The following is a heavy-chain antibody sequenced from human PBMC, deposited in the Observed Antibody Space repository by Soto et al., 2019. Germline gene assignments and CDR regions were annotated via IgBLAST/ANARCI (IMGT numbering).Heavy chain of an antibody. D-gene: IGHD2-21*02. CDR2: INPDSGDT. CDR3: ARDPGDRTFEN. Sequence: QVQLVQSGTEVKKPGASVKVSCEASGYTFTAYYIHWVRQAPGQGLEWMGWINPDSGDTSSAQKFQGRVTMTTNTSFGPAYMELSSLRSDDTAIYYCARDPGDRTFENWGQGTLVTVAS. CDR1: GYTFTAYY. J-gene: IGHJ4*02. V-gene: IGHV1-2*02.